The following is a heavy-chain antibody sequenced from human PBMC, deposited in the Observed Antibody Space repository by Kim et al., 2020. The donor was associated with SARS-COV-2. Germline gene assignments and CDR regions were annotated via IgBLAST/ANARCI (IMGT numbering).Heavy chain of an antibody. V-gene: IGHV3-30*03. CDR3: VRYDGYFDY. D-gene: IGHD3-3*01. CDR2: GSSK. Sequence: GSSKSYGGSVKGRFTISRDNSKNTLSLQMNSLRPGDTALYYCVRYDGYFDYWGQGTLVTVSS. J-gene: IGHJ4*02.